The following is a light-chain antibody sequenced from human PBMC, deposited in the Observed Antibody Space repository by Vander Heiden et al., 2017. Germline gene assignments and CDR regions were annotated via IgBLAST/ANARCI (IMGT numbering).Light chain of an antibody. CDR1: QNTTTY. CDR2: AAS. Sequence: DIQVTQSTPYLRASVGVRVTLPCRASQNTTTYLNWYQQKPEKSPKLLIYAASSLQSGVPARFSGSGSGTDFTLTITSLEPEDFASYYCLQTYSFPWTFGQGTKVDI. J-gene: IGKJ1*01. V-gene: IGKV1-39*01. CDR3: LQTYSFPWT.